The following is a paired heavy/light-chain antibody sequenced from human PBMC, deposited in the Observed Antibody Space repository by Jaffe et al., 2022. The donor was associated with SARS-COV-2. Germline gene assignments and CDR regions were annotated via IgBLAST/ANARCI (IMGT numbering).Light chain of an antibody. CDR1: QSFSNNY. J-gene: IGKJ1*01. Sequence: EIVLTQSPGTLSLSPGERATLSCRASQSFSNNYLAWYQQKPGQAPRLLIYGASRRATGIPDRFSGSGSGTDFTLTIGRLEPEDFAVYYCQHYGTSRTFGQGTKVEI. CDR3: QHYGTSRT. CDR2: GAS. V-gene: IGKV3-20*01.
Heavy chain of an antibody. CDR3: ATCMRGFCAGSSCPVCPFDP. CDR1: GLTFSSYA. Sequence: EVRLLESGGGLVQPGGSLRLSCAASGLTFSSYAMNWVRQAPGKGLEWVSGISGSGESTYYSDSVKGRFAISRDNSKNTLFLQMNILRAEDTAVYYCATCMRGFCAGSSCPVCPFDPWGQGTLVTVSS. V-gene: IGHV3-23*01. CDR2: ISGSGEST. D-gene: IGHD2-2*01. J-gene: IGHJ5*02.